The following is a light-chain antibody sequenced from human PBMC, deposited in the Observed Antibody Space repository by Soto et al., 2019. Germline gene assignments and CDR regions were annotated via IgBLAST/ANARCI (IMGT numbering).Light chain of an antibody. CDR2: GAS. CDR3: QQYGSSSWT. Sequence: ESVLTQSPGTPSLSPGERATLSCRGSQSVSSSYLAWYQQKPGQAPRLLIYGASSRATGIPDRFSGSGSGTDFTLTISRLEPEDFAVYYCQQYGSSSWTFGQGTKVDI. V-gene: IGKV3-20*01. J-gene: IGKJ1*01. CDR1: QSVSSSY.